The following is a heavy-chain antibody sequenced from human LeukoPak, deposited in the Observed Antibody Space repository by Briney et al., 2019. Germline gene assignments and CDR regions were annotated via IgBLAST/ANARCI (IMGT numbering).Heavy chain of an antibody. J-gene: IGHJ6*03. V-gene: IGHV1-46*01. CDR3: ARDPNDYGDYTPYYYYMDV. Sequence: ASVKVSCEASGYTFTSYYMHWVRQAPGQGLEWMGIINPSGGSTSYAQKFQGRVTMTRDMSTSTVYMELSSLRSEDTAVYYCARDPNDYGDYTPYYYYMDVWGKGTTVTISS. CDR1: GYTFTSYY. D-gene: IGHD4-17*01. CDR2: INPSGGST.